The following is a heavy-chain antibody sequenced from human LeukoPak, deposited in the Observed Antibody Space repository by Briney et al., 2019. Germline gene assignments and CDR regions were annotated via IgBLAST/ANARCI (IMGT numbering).Heavy chain of an antibody. Sequence: SETLSLTCAVYGGSFSGYYWSWIRQPPGKGLEWIGEINHSGSTNYNPSLKSRVTISVDTSKNQFSLKLSSVTAADTAVYYCARQIGDYVRLKYNWFDPWGQGTLVTFSS. CDR2: INHSGST. J-gene: IGHJ5*02. V-gene: IGHV4-34*01. CDR3: ARQIGDYVRLKYNWFDP. CDR1: GGSFSGYY. D-gene: IGHD4-17*01.